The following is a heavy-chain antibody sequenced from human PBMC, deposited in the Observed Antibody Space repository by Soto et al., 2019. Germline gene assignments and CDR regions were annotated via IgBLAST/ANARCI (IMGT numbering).Heavy chain of an antibody. CDR3: ARGDGDYYDGNGYLGRH. D-gene: IGHD3-22*01. CDR1: GVNFCSHG. CDR2: ISYDGSHK. V-gene: IGHV3-30*03. Sequence: GGALRLSCAASGVNFCSHGLDWVRQAPGKGLEWVAGISYDGSHKWSTESAKGRFTISRDNAKNTVYLQMNSLRAEDTAVYYCARGDGDYYDGNGYLGRHWGQGTLVTVSS. J-gene: IGHJ4*02.